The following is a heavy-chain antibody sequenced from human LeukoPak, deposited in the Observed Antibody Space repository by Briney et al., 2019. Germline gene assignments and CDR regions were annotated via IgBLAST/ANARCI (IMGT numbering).Heavy chain of an antibody. D-gene: IGHD2-2*01. CDR1: GYTFTSYY. CDR3: ARDHIVVVPAYYYGMDV. V-gene: IGHV1-46*01. Sequence: ASVKVSCKASGYTFTSYYMHWVRQAPGQGLEWMGIINPSGGSTSYAQKFQGRVTMTRDTSTSTVYMELSSLRSEDTAVYYCARDHIVVVPAYYYGMDVWGQGTMVTVSS. J-gene: IGHJ6*02. CDR2: INPSGGST.